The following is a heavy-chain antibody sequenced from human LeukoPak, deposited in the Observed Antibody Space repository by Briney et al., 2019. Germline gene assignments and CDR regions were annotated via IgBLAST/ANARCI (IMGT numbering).Heavy chain of an antibody. CDR2: IYYSGST. D-gene: IGHD1-14*01. Sequence: SETLSRTCTVSGGSISSYYWSWIRQPPGKGLEWIGYIYYSGSTNYNPSLKSRVTISVDTSKNQFSLKLSSVTAADTAVYYCARGGNPFDYWGQGTLVTVSS. CDR3: ARGGNPFDY. CDR1: GGSISSYY. V-gene: IGHV4-59*01. J-gene: IGHJ4*02.